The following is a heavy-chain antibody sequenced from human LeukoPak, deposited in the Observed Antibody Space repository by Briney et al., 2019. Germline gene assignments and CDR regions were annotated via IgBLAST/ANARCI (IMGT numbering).Heavy chain of an antibody. CDR1: GLTFSSYW. V-gene: IGHV3-74*01. CDR2: ISSDGSST. J-gene: IGHJ4*02. D-gene: IGHD3-10*01. Sequence: GGSLRLSCAASGLTFSSYWMHWVRQAPGKGLVWVSRISSDGSSTSFADSVKGRFTISRDNAENTLYLHMNSLRDEDTAVYFCARGPPDGSGSYYPGDYWGQGTLVTVSS. CDR3: ARGPPDGSGSYYPGDY.